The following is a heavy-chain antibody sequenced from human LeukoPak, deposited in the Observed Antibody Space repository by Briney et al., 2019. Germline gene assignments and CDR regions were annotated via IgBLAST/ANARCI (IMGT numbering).Heavy chain of an antibody. D-gene: IGHD4-17*01. CDR1: GGSISSYY. CDR2: IYYSGTT. CDR3: ARTTVTTIGYYFDY. J-gene: IGHJ4*02. Sequence: SETLSLTCTVSGGSISSYYWSWIRQPPGKGLEWIGYIYYSGTTNYNPSLKSRVTISVDTSKNQFSLKLNSVTAADTAVYYCARTTVTTIGYYFDYWGQGTLVTVSS. V-gene: IGHV4-59*01.